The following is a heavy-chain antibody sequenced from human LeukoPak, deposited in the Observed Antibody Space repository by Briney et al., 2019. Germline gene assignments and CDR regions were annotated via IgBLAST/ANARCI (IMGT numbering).Heavy chain of an antibody. Sequence: PGGSLRLSCVTSGFTFSDHYMDWVRQAPGKGLEWVANIKQDGSEKYYVDSVKGRFTISRDNAKNSLYLQMNSLGAEDTAVYYCARAQRHNMIVVANWFDPWGQGTLVTVSS. CDR1: GFTFSDHY. CDR3: ARAQRHNMIVVANWFDP. J-gene: IGHJ5*02. CDR2: IKQDGSEK. D-gene: IGHD3-22*01. V-gene: IGHV3-7*01.